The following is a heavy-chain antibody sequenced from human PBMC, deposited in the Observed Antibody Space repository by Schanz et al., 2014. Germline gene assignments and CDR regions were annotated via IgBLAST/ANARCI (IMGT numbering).Heavy chain of an antibody. CDR1: GFTFSNYD. CDR2: IGPASDP. D-gene: IGHD2-21*01. CDR3: AKALGLRPFDY. J-gene: IGHJ4*02. V-gene: IGHV3-13*05. Sequence: EVQLVESGGGLVQPGGSLRLSCAASGFTFSNYDMHWVRQAIGKGLEWVSGIGPASDPYYAGSVKGRFTISRENGKNSLYLQMNGLRPEDTAFYYCAKALGLRPFDYWGQGTLVTVSS.